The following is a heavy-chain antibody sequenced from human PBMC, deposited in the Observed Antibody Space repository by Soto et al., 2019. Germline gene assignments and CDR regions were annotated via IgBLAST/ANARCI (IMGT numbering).Heavy chain of an antibody. CDR1: GGSISSSSYY. Sequence: SETLSLTCTVSGGSISSSSYYWGWILQPPGKGLEWIGSIYYSVSTYYNPSLKSRVTISVDTSKNQFSLKLSSVTAADTAVYYCASRWEAGSWPYSEYWGKGTLVTGSS. CDR3: ASRWEAGSWPYSEY. CDR2: IYYSVST. D-gene: IGHD1-26*01. V-gene: IGHV4-39*01. J-gene: IGHJ4*02.